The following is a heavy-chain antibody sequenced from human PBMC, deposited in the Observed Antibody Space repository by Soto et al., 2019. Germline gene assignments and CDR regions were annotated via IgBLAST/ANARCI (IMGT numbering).Heavy chain of an antibody. CDR1: GYTFTIYA. V-gene: IGHV1-3*01. CDR3: ARVREKEAVGTGLSPPDY. D-gene: IGHD6-19*01. Sequence: KVACQASGYTFTIYAMHWLRKKKRQRLEWMGWINAGNGNTKYSQKFQGRVTITRDTSASTAYMELSSLRSEDTVVYYCARVREKEAVGTGLSPPDYWGQGTLVPVSS. CDR2: INAGNGNT. J-gene: IGHJ4*02.